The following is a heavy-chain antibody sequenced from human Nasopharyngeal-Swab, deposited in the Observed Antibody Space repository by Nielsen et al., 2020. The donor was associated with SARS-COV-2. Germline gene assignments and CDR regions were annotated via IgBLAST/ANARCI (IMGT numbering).Heavy chain of an antibody. V-gene: IGHV6-1*01. J-gene: IGHJ4*02. D-gene: IGHD6-13*01. CDR3: ARDLDSSSWHPYYFDY. Sequence: WIRQSPSRGLEWLGRTYYRSKWYNDYAVSVKSRITINPDTSKNQFSLQLNSVTPEDTAVYYCARDLDSSSWHPYYFDYWGQGTLVTVSS. CDR2: TYYRSKWYN.